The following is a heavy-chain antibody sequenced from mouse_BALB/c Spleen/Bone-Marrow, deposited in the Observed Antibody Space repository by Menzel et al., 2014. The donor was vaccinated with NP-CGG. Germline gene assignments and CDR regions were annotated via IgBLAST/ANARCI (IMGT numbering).Heavy chain of an antibody. CDR2: IIPSSGYT. CDR3: AIRYYAMDY. CDR1: GYTFTTYT. D-gene: IGHD1-1*01. V-gene: IGHV1-4*01. J-gene: IGHJ4*01. Sequence: QVHVKQSGAELARPGASVKMSCKVSGYTFTTYTIHWMKQRPGQGLEWIGYIIPSSGYTNYNQKFKDKATLTADKSSSTAYMQLSSLTPEDSAVYYCAIRYYAMDYWGQGTSVTVSS.